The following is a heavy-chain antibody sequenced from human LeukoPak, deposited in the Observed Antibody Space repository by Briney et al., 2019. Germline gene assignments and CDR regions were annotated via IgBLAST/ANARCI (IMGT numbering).Heavy chain of an antibody. J-gene: IGHJ5*02. Sequence: GGSLRLSCAASGFSFSSYAMGWVRQAPGRGLEWVSGISWNSGNIVYADSVKGRFTISRDNAKNSLYLQMNSLRPEDTAFHYCVKGATSSWYDWFDPWGQGTLVTVSS. CDR2: ISWNSGNI. V-gene: IGHV3-9*01. CDR1: GFSFSSYA. D-gene: IGHD6-13*01. CDR3: VKGATSSWYDWFDP.